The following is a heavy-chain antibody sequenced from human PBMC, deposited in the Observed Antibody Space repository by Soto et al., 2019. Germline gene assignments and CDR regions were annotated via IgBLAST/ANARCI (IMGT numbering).Heavy chain of an antibody. CDR3: ARDQTTGDWFDA. CDR2: INGDGSDT. D-gene: IGHD4-17*01. CDR1: GFDFNHYW. J-gene: IGHJ5*02. V-gene: IGHV3-74*03. Sequence: PGGSLRLSCGASGFDFNHYWMHWVRQDPGKGLVWVSRINGDGSDTKYADSVKGRFTISRDNAKKTVYLQMNSLRAEDTAVYYCARDQTTGDWFDAWGQGTLVTVSS.